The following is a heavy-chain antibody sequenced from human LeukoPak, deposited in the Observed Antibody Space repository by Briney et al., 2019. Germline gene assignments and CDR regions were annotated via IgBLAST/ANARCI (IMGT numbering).Heavy chain of an antibody. CDR3: AVSMVRGVILQLDY. J-gene: IGHJ4*02. D-gene: IGHD3-10*01. V-gene: IGHV1-2*02. CDR2: INPNSGGT. Sequence: APVKVSCKASGYTFTGYYMHWVRQAPGQGLEWMGWINPNSGGTNYAQKFQGRVTMTRDTSISTAYMELSRLRSDDTAVYYCAVSMVRGVILQLDYWGQGTLVTVSS. CDR1: GYTFTGYY.